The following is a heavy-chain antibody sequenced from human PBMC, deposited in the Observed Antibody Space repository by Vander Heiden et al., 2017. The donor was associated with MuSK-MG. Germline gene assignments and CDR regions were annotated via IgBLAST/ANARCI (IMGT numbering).Heavy chain of an antibody. CDR2: INHSGST. CDR3: ARGCTVGSIAAAGTRRNYYYYMDV. V-gene: IGHV4-34*01. CDR1: GGSFSGYY. D-gene: IGHD6-13*01. Sequence: QVQLQQWGAGLLKPSETLSLTCAVYGGSFSGYYWSWIRQPPGKGLEWIGEINHSGSTNYNPSLKSRVTISVDTAKNQFSLKLSSVTAADTAVYYCARGCTVGSIAAAGTRRNYYYYMDVWGKGTTVTVYS. J-gene: IGHJ6*03.